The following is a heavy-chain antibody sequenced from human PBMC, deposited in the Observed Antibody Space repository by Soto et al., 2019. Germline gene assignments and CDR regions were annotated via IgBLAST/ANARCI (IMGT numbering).Heavy chain of an antibody. J-gene: IGHJ4*02. CDR3: ARDVVLMVYAIRNLYYFDY. CDR2: IYHSGST. D-gene: IGHD2-8*01. CDR1: GYSISSGYY. V-gene: IGHV4-38-2*02. Sequence: SETLSLTCAVSGYSISSGYYWGWVRQPPGKGLEWIGSIYHSGSTYYNPSLKSRVTISVDTSKNQFSLKLSSVTAADTAVYYCARDVVLMVYAIRNLYYFDYWGQGTLVTVSS.